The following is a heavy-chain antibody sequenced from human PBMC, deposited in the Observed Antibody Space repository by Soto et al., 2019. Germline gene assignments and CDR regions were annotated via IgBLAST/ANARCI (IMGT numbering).Heavy chain of an antibody. Sequence: AATLSLTCTVYGRSISGHYWSWIREPPGKGLEWIGYMYNAGSTGYNPSFKSRVTISVDTSKNQFSLKLNSVTAADTAVYYCARDLWGYCGTDCYPLDVWGQGTTVT. CDR3: ARDLWGYCGTDCYPLDV. J-gene: IGHJ6*02. CDR2: MYNAGST. V-gene: IGHV4-59*11. D-gene: IGHD2-21*02. CDR1: GRSISGHY.